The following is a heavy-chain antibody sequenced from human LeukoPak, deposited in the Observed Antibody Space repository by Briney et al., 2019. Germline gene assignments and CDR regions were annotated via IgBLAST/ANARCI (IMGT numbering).Heavy chain of an antibody. V-gene: IGHV4-61*08. Sequence: SQTLSLTCTVSGGSISSGDFYWSWIRQPPGKGREWIGFIYYSGSANYNPSLRSRVTISVDTSKNQFSLKLTSVTAADPAVYYCARTGVVATSYFFDYWGQGTLVTVSS. CDR2: IYYSGSA. CDR3: ARTGVVATSYFFDY. D-gene: IGHD5-12*01. CDR1: GGSISSGDFY. J-gene: IGHJ4*02.